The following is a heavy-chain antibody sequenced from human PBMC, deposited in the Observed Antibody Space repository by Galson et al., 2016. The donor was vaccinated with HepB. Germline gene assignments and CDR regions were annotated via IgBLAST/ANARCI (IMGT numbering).Heavy chain of an antibody. Sequence: SLRLSCAASGFTFSNYPMSWVRQVPGKGLEWVSAISGSGDSTFYGDSVKGRFTISRDNSGKTLYLHMSSLTAEDTAVYYCAKVAEQWEYFDYWGPGTLVTVSS. CDR1: GFTFSNYP. V-gene: IGHV3-23*01. D-gene: IGHD6-19*01. J-gene: IGHJ4*02. CDR2: ISGSGDST. CDR3: AKVAEQWEYFDY.